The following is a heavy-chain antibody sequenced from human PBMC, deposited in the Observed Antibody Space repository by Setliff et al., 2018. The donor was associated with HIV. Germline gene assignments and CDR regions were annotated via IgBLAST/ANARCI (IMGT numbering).Heavy chain of an antibody. J-gene: IGHJ4*02. D-gene: IGHD3-10*01. Sequence: PSETLSLTCAVFGGSFTDIGGSFTDYYWIWIRQPPGKGLEWIGSIYYSGSTYYNPSLKSRVTISVDRPKNQFSLKLTSVTAADTAVYYCARDTSGGYWGQGTLVTVSS. CDR3: ARDTSGGY. V-gene: IGHV4-39*07. CDR1: GGSFTDIGGSFTDYY. CDR2: IYYSGST.